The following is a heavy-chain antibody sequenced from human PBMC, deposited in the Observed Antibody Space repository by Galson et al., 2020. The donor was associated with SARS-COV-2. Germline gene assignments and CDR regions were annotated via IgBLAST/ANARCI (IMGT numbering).Heavy chain of an antibody. J-gene: IGHJ5*02. Sequence: GGSLRLSCAPSGFTFDDYAMHWVRQAPGKGLEWVSGISWNSGRIGYEDSVKGRFTISIDNAKNSLYLQMNSLRAEDTALYYCARGLDSTGYNWFDPWGQGTLVTVSS. CDR3: ARGLDSTGYNWFDP. CDR2: ISWNSGRI. CDR1: GFTFDDYA. V-gene: IGHV3-9*01. D-gene: IGHD3-22*01.